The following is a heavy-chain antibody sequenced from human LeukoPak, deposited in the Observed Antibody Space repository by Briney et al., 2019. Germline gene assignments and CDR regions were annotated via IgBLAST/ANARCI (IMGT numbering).Heavy chain of an antibody. Sequence: PGGSLRLSCAASGFTLSKYGMYWVRQAPGKGLEWVAYIRYDGSNENYVDSVKGRFTISRDNSKNTLYLQMNSLRVEDTAVYYCSKGPRSSPLFYYMDVWGNGTTVIVSS. V-gene: IGHV3-30*02. D-gene: IGHD6-6*01. CDR1: GFTLSKYG. CDR3: SKGPRSSPLFYYMDV. J-gene: IGHJ6*03. CDR2: IRYDGSNE.